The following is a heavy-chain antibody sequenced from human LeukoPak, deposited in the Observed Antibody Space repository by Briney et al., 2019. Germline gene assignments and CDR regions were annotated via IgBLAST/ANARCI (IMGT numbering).Heavy chain of an antibody. CDR1: GGSFSGYY. J-gene: IGHJ4*02. V-gene: IGHV4-34*01. CDR3: ARWDSSSQEMIDY. D-gene: IGHD6-13*01. CDR2: INHSGST. Sequence: SETLSLTCAVYGGSFSGYYWSWIRQPPGKGLEWIGEINHSGSTNYNPSLKSRVTISVDTSKNQFSLKLSSVTAADTAVYYCARWDSSSQEMIDYWGQGTLVTVSS.